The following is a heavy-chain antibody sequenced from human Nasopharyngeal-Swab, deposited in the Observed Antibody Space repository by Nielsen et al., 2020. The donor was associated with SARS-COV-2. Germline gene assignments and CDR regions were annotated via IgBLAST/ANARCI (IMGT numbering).Heavy chain of an antibody. D-gene: IGHD2-2*01. CDR1: GFTFSSYG. J-gene: IGHJ4*02. CDR3: AKQIVVPADPYFDY. Sequence: GESLKISCAASGFTFSSYGMHWVRQAPGKGLEWVAVISYDGSNKYYADSVKGRFTISRDNSKNTLYLQMNSLRAEDTAVYYCAKQIVVPADPYFDYWGQGTLVTVSS. V-gene: IGHV3-30*18. CDR2: ISYDGSNK.